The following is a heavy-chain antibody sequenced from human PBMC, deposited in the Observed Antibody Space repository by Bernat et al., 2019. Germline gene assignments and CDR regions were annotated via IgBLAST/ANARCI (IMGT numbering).Heavy chain of an antibody. CDR1: GYTFTSYG. CDR3: ARVGRDIVVVPAAPKGGDYFDY. Sequence: QVQLVQSGAEVKKPGASVKVSCKASGYTFTSYGISWVRQAPGQGLEWMGWISAYNGNTNYAQKLQGRVTMTTDTSTSTAYMELRSLRSDDTAVYYCARVGRDIVVVPAAPKGGDYFDYWGQGTLVTVSS. CDR2: ISAYNGNT. J-gene: IGHJ4*02. D-gene: IGHD2-2*01. V-gene: IGHV1-18*04.